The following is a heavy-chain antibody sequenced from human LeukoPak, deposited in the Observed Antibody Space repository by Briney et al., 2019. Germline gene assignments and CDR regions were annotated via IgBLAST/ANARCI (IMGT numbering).Heavy chain of an antibody. Sequence: GGSLRLSCAASGFTFSSYAMNWVRQAPGKGLEWVSGISGSGGTTYYADSVRGRFTISRDNSKNTLYLQMNSLRAEDSALYYCAKGSSGWSSDFWGQGTPVTVSS. J-gene: IGHJ4*02. V-gene: IGHV3-23*01. CDR1: GFTFSSYA. D-gene: IGHD6-13*01. CDR2: ISGSGGTT. CDR3: AKGSSGWSSDF.